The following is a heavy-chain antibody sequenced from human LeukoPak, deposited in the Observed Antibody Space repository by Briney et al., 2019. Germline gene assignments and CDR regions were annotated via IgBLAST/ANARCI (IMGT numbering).Heavy chain of an antibody. CDR2: MYSGGSK. CDR1: GFTVSSNY. CDR3: FVGPHPYDSGDWPPN. D-gene: IGHD3-10*01. Sequence: GGSLRLSCAASGFTVSSNYMSWVRQPPGKGLEWVSVMYSGGSKYYADSVKGRFTISRDNSKNTVYLQMNSLRSDDTAVYYCFVGPHPYDSGDWPPNWGQGTLVTVSS. V-gene: IGHV3-66*01. J-gene: IGHJ4*02.